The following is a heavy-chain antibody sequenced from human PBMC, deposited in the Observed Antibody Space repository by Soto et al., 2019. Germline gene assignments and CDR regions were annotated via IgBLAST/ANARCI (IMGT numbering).Heavy chain of an antibody. Sequence: SETLSLTCTVSGGSISSGGYYWSWIRQHPGKGLEWIGYIYYSGSTYYNPSLKSRVTISVDTSKNQFSLKLSSVTAADTAVYYCARALPIDFWSGSRGYGMDVWGQGTTVTVSS. CDR1: GGSISSGGYY. D-gene: IGHD3-3*01. J-gene: IGHJ6*02. V-gene: IGHV4-31*03. CDR3: ARALPIDFWSGSRGYGMDV. CDR2: IYYSGST.